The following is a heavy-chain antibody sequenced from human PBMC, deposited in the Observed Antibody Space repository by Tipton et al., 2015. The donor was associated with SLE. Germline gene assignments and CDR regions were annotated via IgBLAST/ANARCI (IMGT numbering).Heavy chain of an antibody. J-gene: IGHJ4*02. D-gene: IGHD6-13*01. CDR3: TGVGSGPGTDY. Sequence: LRLSCTVSGASVSSHYWNWIRQTPGKGLEWIASIYDSGSNYNPSLKNRVTISLDTSKSQFSLRLTPVTAADTAVYYCTGVGSGPGTDYWGQGTLVTVSS. V-gene: IGHV4-59*02. CDR2: IYDSGS. CDR1: GASVSSHY.